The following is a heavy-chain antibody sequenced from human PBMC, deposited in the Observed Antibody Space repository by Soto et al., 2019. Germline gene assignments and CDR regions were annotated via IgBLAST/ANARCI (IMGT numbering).Heavy chain of an antibody. Sequence: QVKLVQSGAEVKKPGTSMKVSCKASGYTFGTSGISWIRQAPGQGLEWMGWISAYNGNTNYEQKLQDRVTMTTDTSTYTAYLELRSLRSDDTAVYYCARAGHYYDSSGYANWGQGTLVTVSS. D-gene: IGHD3-22*01. V-gene: IGHV1-18*01. CDR3: ARAGHYYDSSGYAN. CDR1: GYTFGTSG. CDR2: ISAYNGNT. J-gene: IGHJ4*02.